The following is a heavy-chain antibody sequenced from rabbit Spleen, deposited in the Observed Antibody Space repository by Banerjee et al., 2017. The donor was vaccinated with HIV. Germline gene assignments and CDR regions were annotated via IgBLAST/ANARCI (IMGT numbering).Heavy chain of an antibody. CDR3: ARDAGSGHYIDAYFDL. CDR1: GFDFSRGYD. Sequence: QQLVESGGGLVKPGASLTLTCKASGFDFSRGYDMCWVRQAPGKGLEWIGCIYTGNVKTYYASWAKGRFTISKTSSTTVTLQMTSLTVADTATYFCARDAGSGHYIDAYFDLWCQGTLVTVS. J-gene: IGHJ4*01. CDR2: IYTGNVKT. D-gene: IGHD8-1*01. V-gene: IGHV1S40*01.